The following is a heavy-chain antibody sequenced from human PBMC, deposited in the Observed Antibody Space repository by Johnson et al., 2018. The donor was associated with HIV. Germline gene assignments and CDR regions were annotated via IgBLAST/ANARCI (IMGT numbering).Heavy chain of an antibody. J-gene: IGHJ3*02. Sequence: VQLVESGGGVVRPGGSLRLSCAASGFTFSSYGMHWVRQAPGKGLEWVAFISYDGSNKYYADSVKGRFTISRDNSKKTLYLQVNSLRDEDTAVYYCARGRITMIGVDLRGGGFDIWGQGTLVIVSS. V-gene: IGHV3-30*03. CDR3: ARGRITMIGVDLRGGGFDI. D-gene: IGHD3-22*01. CDR1: GFTFSSYG. CDR2: ISYDGSNK.